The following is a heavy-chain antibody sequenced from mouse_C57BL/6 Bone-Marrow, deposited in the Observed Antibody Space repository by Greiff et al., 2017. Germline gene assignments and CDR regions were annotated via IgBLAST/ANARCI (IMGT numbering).Heavy chain of an antibody. V-gene: IGHV5-15*01. D-gene: IGHD1-1*01. J-gene: IGHJ4*01. CDR1: GFTFSDYG. CDR3: ARRVYYYGSSLYAMDY. Sequence: EVKLMESGGGLVQPGGSLKLSCAASGFTFSDYGMAWVRQAPRKGPEWVAFISNLAYSIYYADTVTGRFTISRENAKNTLYLEMSSLRSEDTAMYYCARRVYYYGSSLYAMDYWGQGTSVTVSS. CDR2: ISNLAYSI.